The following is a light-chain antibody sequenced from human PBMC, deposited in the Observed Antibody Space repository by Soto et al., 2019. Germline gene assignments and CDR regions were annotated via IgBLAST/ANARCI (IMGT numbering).Light chain of an antibody. CDR2: DAY. V-gene: IGKV3-11*01. J-gene: IGKJ1*01. CDR1: QSFRGL. Sequence: EVVLTQSPVTLSLSPGERATLSCRASQSFRGLLAWYQQKPGQAPRLLIYDAYNRATGIPPRFSGSGSGTDFTLTISSLEPEDFAVYYCQQHSHWPPWTFGQGTRVEIQ. CDR3: QQHSHWPPWT.